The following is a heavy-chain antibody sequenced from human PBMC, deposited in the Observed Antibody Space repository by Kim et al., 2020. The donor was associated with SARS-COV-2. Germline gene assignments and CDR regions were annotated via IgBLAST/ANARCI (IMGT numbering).Heavy chain of an antibody. CDR3: ARGLAAAGQETQLSRYYYYYGMDV. J-gene: IGHJ6*02. V-gene: IGHV1-3*01. CDR1: GYTFTSYA. CDR2: INAGNGNT. Sequence: ASVKVSCKASGYTFTSYAMHWVRQAPGQRLEWMGWINAGNGNTKYSQKFQGRVTITRDTSASTAYMELSSLRSEDTAVYYCARGLAAAGQETQLSRYYYYYGMDVWGQGTTVTVSS. D-gene: IGHD6-13*01.